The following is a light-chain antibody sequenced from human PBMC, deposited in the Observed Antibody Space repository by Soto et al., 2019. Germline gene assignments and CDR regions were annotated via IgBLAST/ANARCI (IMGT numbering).Light chain of an antibody. CDR1: QSISSY. Sequence: DIQMTQSPSSLSASVGDRVTISCRASQSISSYLSWYQQKPGKAPKLLIFAASSLESGVPSRFSGSGSGTDYTHTISSLQPEDFATYHCQQSYNMPWTFGQGTKVEI. CDR3: QQSYNMPWT. CDR2: AAS. V-gene: IGKV1-39*01. J-gene: IGKJ1*01.